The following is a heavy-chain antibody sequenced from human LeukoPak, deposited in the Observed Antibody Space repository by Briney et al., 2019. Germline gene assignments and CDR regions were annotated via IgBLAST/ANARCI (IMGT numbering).Heavy chain of an antibody. V-gene: IGHV3-74*01. D-gene: IGHD3-3*01. J-gene: IGHJ4*02. CDR2: TNSDGSST. CDR3: ARAGTGYYDFWSGYYTSVYFDY. Sequence: GGSLRLSCAASGFTFSSYWMHWVRQAPGKGLLGVSRTNSDGSSTSYADSVKGRFTISRDNAKNTLYLQMNSLRAEDTAVYYCARAGTGYYDFWSGYYTSVYFDYWGQGTLVTVSS. CDR1: GFTFSSYW.